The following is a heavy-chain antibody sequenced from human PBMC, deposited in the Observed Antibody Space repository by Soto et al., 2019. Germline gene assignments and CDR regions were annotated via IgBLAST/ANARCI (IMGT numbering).Heavy chain of an antibody. V-gene: IGHV3-21*01. Sequence: EVQLVESGGGLVKPGGSLRLSCAASTFTFSDYSMNWVRQAPGKGLEWVSSISTSSSYIYYADSVKGRFTISRDNAKNSPYLQMNSLRAEDTAVYYCATHGLTMVRGPTDYWGQGTLVTVSS. CDR3: ATHGLTMVRGPTDY. CDR1: TFTFSDYS. D-gene: IGHD3-10*01. CDR2: ISTSSSYI. J-gene: IGHJ4*02.